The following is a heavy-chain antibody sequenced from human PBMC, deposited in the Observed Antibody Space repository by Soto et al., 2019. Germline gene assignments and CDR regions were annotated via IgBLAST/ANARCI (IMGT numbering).Heavy chain of an antibody. Sequence: QVQLQESGPGLVKPSQTLSLTCSVSGGSISSGGYYWSWIRQPPGKGLEWIGYIYYSANTHYNPSLKGRVSISADTSKNHFSLNLSSVTAADTAVYYCARSGWNSYYYGMDVWGQSTTATVSS. CDR3: ARSGWNSYYYGMDV. J-gene: IGHJ6*02. CDR2: IYYSANT. V-gene: IGHV4-31*02. CDR1: GGSISSGGYY. D-gene: IGHD2-15*01.